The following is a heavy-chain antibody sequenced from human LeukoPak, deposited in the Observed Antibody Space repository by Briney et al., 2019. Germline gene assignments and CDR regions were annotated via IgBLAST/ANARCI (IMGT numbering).Heavy chain of an antibody. Sequence: PGESLKLSCAASGFTFSSYAMSWVRQAPGKGLEWVSAISGSGGSTYYADSVKGRFTISRDNSKNTLYLQMNSLRAEDTAVYYCAKDSGYSIVSNNFDYWGQGTLVTVSS. D-gene: IGHD5-12*01. CDR3: AKDSGYSIVSNNFDY. CDR1: GFTFSSYA. CDR2: ISGSGGST. V-gene: IGHV3-23*01. J-gene: IGHJ4*02.